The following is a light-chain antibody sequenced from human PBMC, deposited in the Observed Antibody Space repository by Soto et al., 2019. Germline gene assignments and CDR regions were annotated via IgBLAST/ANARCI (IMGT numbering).Light chain of an antibody. Sequence: DIQMTQAPSSVSASVGDRVTITCRASQDINNRVAWFQQRPGRAPKYLIQAASILQSGVPSRFSGSGSGTDFSLTISSLQPEDFATYYCQHAHNFPLTYGQGTKVEIK. J-gene: IGKJ1*01. CDR2: AAS. V-gene: IGKV1-12*01. CDR1: QDINNR. CDR3: QHAHNFPLT.